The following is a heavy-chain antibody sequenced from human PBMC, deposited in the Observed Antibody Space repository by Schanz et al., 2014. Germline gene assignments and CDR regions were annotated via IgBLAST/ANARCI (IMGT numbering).Heavy chain of an antibody. CDR2: MYINSGST. V-gene: IGHV3-53*01. D-gene: IGHD5-12*01. CDR1: GFTVNTNY. J-gene: IGHJ3*01. Sequence: ESGGGLIQPGGSLRLSCAVSGFTVNTNYMRWVRQAPGKGLEWISSMYINSGSTQYADSVKGRFIISRDSSKNTLFLQMNSLRAEDTAVYFCARDGGRDGYNLAFDVWGQGTLVTVSS. CDR3: ARDGGRDGYNLAFDV.